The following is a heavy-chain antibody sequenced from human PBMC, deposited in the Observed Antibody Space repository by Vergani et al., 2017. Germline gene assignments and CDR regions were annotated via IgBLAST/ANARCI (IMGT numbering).Heavy chain of an antibody. CDR3: ARFYVGYCSSTSCPVDY. Sequence: EVQLVQSGAEVKKPGESLRISCKGSGYSFTSYGISWVRQMPGKGLDWMGRIDPSDSYSNYSPSFQGHVTISADKSISTAYLQWSSLKASDTAMYYCARFYVGYCSSTSCPVDYWGQGTLVTVSS. D-gene: IGHD2-2*01. V-gene: IGHV5-10-1*03. CDR1: GYSFTSYG. J-gene: IGHJ4*02. CDR2: IDPSDSYS.